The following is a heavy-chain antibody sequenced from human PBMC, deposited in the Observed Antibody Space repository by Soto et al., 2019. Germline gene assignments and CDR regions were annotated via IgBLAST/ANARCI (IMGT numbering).Heavy chain of an antibody. J-gene: IGHJ4*02. V-gene: IGHV3-43*01. CDR2: ISWDGGST. Sequence: GGSLRLSCAASGFTFDDYTMHWVRQAPGKGLEWVSLISWDGGSTYYADSVKGRFTISRDNSKNSLYLQMNSLRAEDTAVYYCARGSTYYYDSSGYYIYYFDYWGQGTLVTVSS. D-gene: IGHD3-22*01. CDR1: GFTFDDYT. CDR3: ARGSTYYYDSSGYYIYYFDY.